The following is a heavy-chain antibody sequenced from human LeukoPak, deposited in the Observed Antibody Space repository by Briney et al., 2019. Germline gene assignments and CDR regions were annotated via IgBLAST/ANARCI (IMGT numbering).Heavy chain of an antibody. J-gene: IGHJ4*02. Sequence: PSETLSLTCTVSGGSISSYYWSWIRRPPGKGLEWIGYIYYSGSTNYNPSLKSRVTISVDTSKNQFSLKLSSVTAADTAVYYCARDRWSSSWSLWGQGTLVTVSS. CDR2: IYYSGST. CDR1: GGSISSYY. V-gene: IGHV4-59*01. CDR3: ARDRWSSSWSL. D-gene: IGHD6-13*01.